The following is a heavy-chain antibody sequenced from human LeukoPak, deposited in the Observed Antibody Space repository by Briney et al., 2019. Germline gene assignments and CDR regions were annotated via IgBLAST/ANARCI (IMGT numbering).Heavy chain of an antibody. V-gene: IGHV4-61*01. CDR2: IYYSGST. CDR1: GGSVSSGSYY. D-gene: IGHD6-19*01. Sequence: PSETLSLTCTVSGGSVSSGSYYWSWIRQPPGKGLEWIGYIYYSGSTNYNPSLKSRVTISVDTSKNQLSPKLSFATAADTAVYYCASVLYSSGWFFADYWGQGTLVTVSS. CDR3: ASVLYSSGWFFADY. J-gene: IGHJ4*02.